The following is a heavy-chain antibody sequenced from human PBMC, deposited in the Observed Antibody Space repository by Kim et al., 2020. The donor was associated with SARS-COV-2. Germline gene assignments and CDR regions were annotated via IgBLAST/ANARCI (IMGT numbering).Heavy chain of an antibody. D-gene: IGHD1-1*01. V-gene: IGHV4-34*01. CDR3: ARAAWRTLDY. CDR2: INHSGST. CDR1: GGSFSGYY. Sequence: SETLSLTCAVYGGSFSGYYWSWIRQPPGKGLEWIGEINHSGSTNYNPSLKSRVTISVDTSKNQFSLKLSSVTAADTAVYYCARAAWRTLDYWGQGTLVTVSS. J-gene: IGHJ4*02.